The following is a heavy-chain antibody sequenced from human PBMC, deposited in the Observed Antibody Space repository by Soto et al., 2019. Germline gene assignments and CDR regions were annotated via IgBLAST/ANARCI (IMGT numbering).Heavy chain of an antibody. V-gene: IGHV4-59*08. CDR1: GGSISNYY. J-gene: IGHJ4*02. CDR2: IHYSGST. CDR3: ARHRYSYGVYYFDY. Sequence: SETLSLTCIVSGGSISNYYWSWIRQPPGKGLEWIGYIHYSGSTNYNPSLKSRVTISVDTSKNQFSLKLSSVTAADTAVYYCARHRYSYGVYYFDYWGQGTLVTVSS. D-gene: IGHD5-18*01.